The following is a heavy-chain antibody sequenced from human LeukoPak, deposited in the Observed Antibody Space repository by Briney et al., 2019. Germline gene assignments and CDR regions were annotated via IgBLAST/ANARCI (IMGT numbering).Heavy chain of an antibody. CDR2: IRQDGSEK. Sequence: PGGSLRLSCAASGFTFSPYWMIWVRQAPGKGVEWVANIRQDGSEKYYVASVRGRFTISRDNAKNSLYLQMNSLRREDTAVYYCARLADYDSSGYFDYWGQGTLVTVSS. CDR3: ARLADYDSSGYFDY. D-gene: IGHD3-22*01. V-gene: IGHV3-7*01. J-gene: IGHJ4*02. CDR1: GFTFSPYW.